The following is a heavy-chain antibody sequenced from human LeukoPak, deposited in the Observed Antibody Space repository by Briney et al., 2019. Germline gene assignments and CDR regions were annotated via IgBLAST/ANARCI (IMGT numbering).Heavy chain of an antibody. CDR2: ISSSGSTI. Sequence: PGGSLRLSCAASGFTFSDYYMSWIRQAPGKGLEWVSYISSSGSTIYYADSVKGRFTISRDNAKNSLYLQMNSLRAEDTAVYYCAREGALRDFWSGYPDAFDIWGQGTMVTVSS. CDR1: GFTFSDYY. CDR3: AREGALRDFWSGYPDAFDI. J-gene: IGHJ3*02. D-gene: IGHD3-3*01. V-gene: IGHV3-11*04.